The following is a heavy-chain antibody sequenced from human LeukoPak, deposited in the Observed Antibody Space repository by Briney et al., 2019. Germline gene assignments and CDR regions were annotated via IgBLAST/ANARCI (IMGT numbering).Heavy chain of an antibody. Sequence: ASVKVSCKASGGTFSSYAISWVRQAPGQGLEWMGWMNPNSGNTGYAQKFQGRVTITRNTSISTAYMELSSLRSEDTAVYYCARAQVLRYFDWLLSDPSYYYYYYMDVWGKGTTVTVSS. D-gene: IGHD3-9*01. V-gene: IGHV1-8*03. J-gene: IGHJ6*03. CDR2: MNPNSGNT. CDR3: ARAQVLRYFDWLLSDPSYYYYYYMDV. CDR1: GGTFSSYA.